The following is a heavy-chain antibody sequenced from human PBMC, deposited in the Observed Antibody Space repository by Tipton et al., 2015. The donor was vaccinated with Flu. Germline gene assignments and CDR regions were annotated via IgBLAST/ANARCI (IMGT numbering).Heavy chain of an antibody. V-gene: IGHV4-4*07. D-gene: IGHD3-10*01. CDR1: GGSISSYY. J-gene: IGHJ4*02. CDR3: ARGSGSGTFVIFDY. CDR2: TYTSGST. Sequence: TLSLTCTVSGGSISSYYWTWIRQPAGKGLEWIGRTYTSGSTKYNPSLKSRVTMSVDTSKNHFSLKLSSVTAADTAVYYCARGSGSGTFVIFDYWGQGTLVAVS.